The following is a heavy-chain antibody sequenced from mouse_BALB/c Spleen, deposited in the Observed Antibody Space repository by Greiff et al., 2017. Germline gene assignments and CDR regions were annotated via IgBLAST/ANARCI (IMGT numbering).Heavy chain of an antibody. Sequence: VQLKESGAELVRPGALVKLSCKASGFNIKDYYMHWVKQRPEQGLEWIGWIDPENGNTIYDPKFQGKASITADTSSNTAYLQLSSLTSEDTAVYYCARWGGGFAYWGQGTLVTVSA. CDR1: GFNIKDYY. J-gene: IGHJ3*01. CDR3: ARWGGGFAY. V-gene: IGHV14-1*02. CDR2: IDPENGNT.